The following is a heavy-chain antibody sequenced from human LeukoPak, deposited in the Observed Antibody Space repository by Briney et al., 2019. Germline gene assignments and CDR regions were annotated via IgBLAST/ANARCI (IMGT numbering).Heavy chain of an antibody. CDR2: INPNSGGT. D-gene: IGHD1-26*01. Sequence: ASVKVSCKASGYTFTGYYMHWVRQAPGQGLEWMGWINPNSGGTNYAQMFQGRVTMTRDTSISTAYMELSRLRSDDTAVYYCARAVPRGSYSRSNFDYWGQGTLVTVSS. CDR3: ARAVPRGSYSRSNFDY. V-gene: IGHV1-2*02. CDR1: GYTFTGYY. J-gene: IGHJ4*02.